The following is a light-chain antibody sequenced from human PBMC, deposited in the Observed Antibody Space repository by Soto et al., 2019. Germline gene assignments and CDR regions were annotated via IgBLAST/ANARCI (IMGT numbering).Light chain of an antibody. CDR2: GAS. J-gene: IGKJ2*01. Sequence: EIVMTQSLASLSVSPGEGATLSCRASQTIASNLAWYQQKPGQAPRLLIHGASTRATGVPARFSGSGSGTDFTLTISSLQSEDFAVYYCQQYHNWPPQYTFGQGTKLQIK. CDR3: QQYHNWPPQYT. CDR1: QTIASN. V-gene: IGKV3-15*01.